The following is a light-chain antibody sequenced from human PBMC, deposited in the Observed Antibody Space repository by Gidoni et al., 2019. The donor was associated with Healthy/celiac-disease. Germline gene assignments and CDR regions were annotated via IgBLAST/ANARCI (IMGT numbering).Light chain of an antibody. CDR1: QLSSKN. CDR2: DAS. J-gene: IGKJ4*01. V-gene: IGKV1-33*01. Sequence: DIQITQSPSSLSESVGDRVTITCQASQLSSKNLNLYQQKPGKAPKLRIYDASNLETGVPSRFSGSGSGTDFTFTISSLQPEDIATYYCQQYDNLSLTFGGGTKVEIK. CDR3: QQYDNLSLT.